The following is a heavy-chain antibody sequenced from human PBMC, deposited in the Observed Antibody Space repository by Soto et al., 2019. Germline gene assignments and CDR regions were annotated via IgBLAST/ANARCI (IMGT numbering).Heavy chain of an antibody. Sequence: ASVKVSCKASGYTFTSYYIHWVRQAPGQGLEWVGIINPGGGSTSYSQRFRGRVTMTRDTSTSTVYMELSSLRSEDTAVYYCARADLNYDILTGYYPGSWFDPWGQGTLVTVSS. CDR3: ARADLNYDILTGYYPGSWFDP. D-gene: IGHD3-9*01. CDR2: INPGGGST. CDR1: GYTFTSYY. V-gene: IGHV1-46*01. J-gene: IGHJ5*02.